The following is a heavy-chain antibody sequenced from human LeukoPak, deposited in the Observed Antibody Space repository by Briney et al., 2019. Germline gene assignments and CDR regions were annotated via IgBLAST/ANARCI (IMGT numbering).Heavy chain of an antibody. Sequence: ASVKVSSTASGYTFTSYAMHWVRQAPGQRLEWMGWINAGNGNTKYSQKFQGRVTITRDTSASTAYMELSSLRSEDTAVYYCARLSRIAVAGINWFDPWGQGTLVTVSS. V-gene: IGHV1-3*01. CDR2: INAGNGNT. CDR3: ARLSRIAVAGINWFDP. J-gene: IGHJ5*02. D-gene: IGHD6-19*01. CDR1: GYTFTSYA.